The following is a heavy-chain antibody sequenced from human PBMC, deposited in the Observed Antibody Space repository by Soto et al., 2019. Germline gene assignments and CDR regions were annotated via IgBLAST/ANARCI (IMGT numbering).Heavy chain of an antibody. CDR3: ARVGDGSGSYYTGYYYYGMDV. Sequence: PSETLSLTCTVSGGSISSSSYYWCWILHPPGKGLEWIGSIYYSGSTYYNPSLKSRVTISVDTSKNQFSLKLSSVTAADTAVYYCARVGDGSGSYYTGYYYYGMDVWGQGTTVTVSS. CDR2: IYYSGST. V-gene: IGHV4-39*01. CDR1: GGSISSSSYY. J-gene: IGHJ6*02. D-gene: IGHD3-10*01.